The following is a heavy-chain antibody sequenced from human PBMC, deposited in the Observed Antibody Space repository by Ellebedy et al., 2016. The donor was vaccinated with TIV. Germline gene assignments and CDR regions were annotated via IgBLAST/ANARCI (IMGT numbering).Heavy chain of an antibody. J-gene: IGHJ4*02. CDR3: ATDLGYFTFDY. Sequence: GESLKISCAASGFTFSTYGMHWIRQAPGKGLEWVAVVSYGGNNKYYADSVKGRFTISSDNSKNTLYLQMNSLRADDTAVYYCATDLGYFTFDYWGQGSLITVSS. CDR2: VSYGGNNK. V-gene: IGHV3-30*03. CDR1: GFTFSTYG. D-gene: IGHD3-9*01.